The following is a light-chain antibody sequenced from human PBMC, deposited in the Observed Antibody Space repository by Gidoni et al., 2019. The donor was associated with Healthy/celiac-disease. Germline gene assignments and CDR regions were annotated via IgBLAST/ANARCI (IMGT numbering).Light chain of an antibody. CDR3: QQYAYGFT. Sequence: DIHMTQSPSSLSASVGDRVTITCQASQDISNYLNWYQQKPGKAPKLLIDDASKLETGVPSRCSGRGAGTDFTFTSRSLQPEDIAKYYCQQYAYGFTFGPGTKVDIK. CDR1: QDISNY. CDR2: DAS. J-gene: IGKJ3*01. V-gene: IGKV1-33*01.